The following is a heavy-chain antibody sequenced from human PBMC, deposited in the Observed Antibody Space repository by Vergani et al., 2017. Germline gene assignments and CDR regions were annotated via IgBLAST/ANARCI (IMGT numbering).Heavy chain of an antibody. CDR3: ARNLAVAGCFDY. CDR1: GFTFSSYS. J-gene: IGHJ4*02. V-gene: IGHV3-21*01. Sequence: EVQLVESGGGLVKPGGSLRLSCAASGFTFSSYSMNWVRQAPGKGLEWVSSISSSSSYIYYADSVKGRFTISRDNAKNSLYLQMNSLRAEDTAVYYCARNLAVAGCFDYWGQGTLVTVSS. CDR2: ISSSSSYI. D-gene: IGHD6-19*01.